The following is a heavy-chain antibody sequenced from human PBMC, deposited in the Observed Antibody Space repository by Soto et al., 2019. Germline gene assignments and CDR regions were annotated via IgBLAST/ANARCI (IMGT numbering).Heavy chain of an antibody. CDR2: IIPIFGST. Sequence: QVQLVQSGAEVSKPGSSVKVSCKASGGTFSNSAITWVRQAPGQGLEWVGGIIPIFGSTNYAQKFQGRVTITADESTSTAYMGMSSLTSEDTAVYYCARDGDLRSDFWSGPLGGGWFDPWGQGTLVTVSS. D-gene: IGHD3-3*01. V-gene: IGHV1-69*12. CDR3: ARDGDLRSDFWSGPLGGGWFDP. CDR1: GGTFSNSA. J-gene: IGHJ5*02.